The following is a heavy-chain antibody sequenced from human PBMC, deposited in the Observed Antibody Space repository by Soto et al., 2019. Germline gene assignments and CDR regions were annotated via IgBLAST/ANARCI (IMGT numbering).Heavy chain of an antibody. CDR2: FDPEDGET. CDR3: ATLATQSTYMDV. J-gene: IGHJ6*03. Sequence: VASVKVSCKVSGYTLTELSMHWVRQAPGKGLEWMGGFDPEDGETIYAQKFQGRVTMTEDTSTDTAYMELSSLRSEDTAVYYCATLATQSTYMDVWGKGTTVTVSS. V-gene: IGHV1-24*01. D-gene: IGHD3-3*02. CDR1: GYTLTELS.